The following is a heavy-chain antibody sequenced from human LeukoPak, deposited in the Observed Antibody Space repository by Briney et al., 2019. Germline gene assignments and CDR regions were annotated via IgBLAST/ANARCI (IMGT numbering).Heavy chain of an antibody. CDR2: IYYSGST. Sequence: SETLSLTCTVFGGSISSSNHYWGWIRQPPGKGLEWIGSIYYSGSTYYNPSLKSRVTISVDPSKNQFSLKLTSVTDADTAVYYCATRGYGSTWHSQNWGQGTLVTVSS. V-gene: IGHV4-39*07. CDR3: ATRGYGSTWHSQN. J-gene: IGHJ4*02. CDR1: GGSISSSNHY. D-gene: IGHD6-13*01.